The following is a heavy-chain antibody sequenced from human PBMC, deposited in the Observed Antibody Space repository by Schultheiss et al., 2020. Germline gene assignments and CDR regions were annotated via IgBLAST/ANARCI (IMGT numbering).Heavy chain of an antibody. D-gene: IGHD3-22*01. V-gene: IGHV1-18*04. Sequence: ASVKVSCKASGYTFTSYGISWVRQAPGQGLEWMGWISAYNGNTNYAQKLQGRVTMTRDTSISTAYMELSRLRSDDTAVYYCAKGPPITMIVVVIHWFDPWGQGTLVTVSS. CDR2: ISAYNGNT. CDR3: AKGPPITMIVVVIHWFDP. J-gene: IGHJ5*02. CDR1: GYTFTSYG.